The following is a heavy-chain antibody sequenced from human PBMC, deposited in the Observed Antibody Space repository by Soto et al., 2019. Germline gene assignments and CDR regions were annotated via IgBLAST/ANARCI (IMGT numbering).Heavy chain of an antibody. D-gene: IGHD3-3*01. V-gene: IGHV3-30*18. CDR1: GFTFSSYG. Sequence: PGGSLRLSCAASGFTFSSYGMHWVRQAPGKGLEWVAVISYDGSNKYYADSVKGRFTISRDNSKNTLYLQMNSLRAEDTAVYYCAKKGLEWLLLSSNYYCYGMYVWGQGTTVTVSS. J-gene: IGHJ6*02. CDR2: ISYDGSNK. CDR3: AKKGLEWLLLSSNYYCYGMYV.